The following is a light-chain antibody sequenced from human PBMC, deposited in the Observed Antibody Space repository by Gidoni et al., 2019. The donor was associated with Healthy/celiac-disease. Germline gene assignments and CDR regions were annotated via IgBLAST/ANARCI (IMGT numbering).Light chain of an antibody. J-gene: IGKJ4*01. CDR3: QQYYSTPLT. CDR1: QSVLYHSNNKNY. V-gene: IGKV4-1*01. Sequence: DIVMTQSPASLAVSLGERAPINCKSSQSVLYHSNNKNYLAWYQQKPGQPAKLLIDWASTREAGVPDRFSGSGSGTDFTLTSSSLQAEDVAVYYCQQYYSTPLTFGGGTKVEIK. CDR2: WAS.